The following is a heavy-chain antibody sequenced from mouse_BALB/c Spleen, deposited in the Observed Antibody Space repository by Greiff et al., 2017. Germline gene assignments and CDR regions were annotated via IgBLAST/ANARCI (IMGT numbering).Heavy chain of an antibody. Sequence: VQLQQPGAELVKPGASVKLSCKASGYTFTSYWMHWVKQRPGQGLEWIGEIDPSDSYTNYNQKFKGKATLTVDKSSSTAYMQLSSLTSEDSAVYYCARHGNHPYYAMDCWGQGTSVTVSS. CDR1: GYTFTSYW. J-gene: IGHJ4*01. CDR2: IDPSDSYT. V-gene: IGHV1-69*02. CDR3: ARHGNHPYYAMDC. D-gene: IGHD2-1*01.